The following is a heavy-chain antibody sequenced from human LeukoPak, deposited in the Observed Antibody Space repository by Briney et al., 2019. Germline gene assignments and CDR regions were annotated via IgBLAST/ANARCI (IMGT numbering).Heavy chain of an antibody. CDR1: GYTFTSYG. V-gene: IGHV1-18*01. J-gene: IGHJ4*02. CDR3: ARVRDYYYDTTTYYYFDY. CDR2: ISGYNGNT. D-gene: IGHD3-22*01. Sequence: PLASVKVSCKASGYTFTSYGIIWVRQAPGQGLEWMGWISGYNGNTNYAQKLQGRVTMTTDTSTSTAYMELRSLRSDDTAVFYCARVRDYYYDTTTYYYFDYWGQGTLVTVSS.